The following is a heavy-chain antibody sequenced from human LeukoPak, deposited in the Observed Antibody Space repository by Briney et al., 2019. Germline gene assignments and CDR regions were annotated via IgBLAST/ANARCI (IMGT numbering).Heavy chain of an antibody. V-gene: IGHV1-2*02. CDR1: GYTFTGYY. D-gene: IGHD6-13*01. J-gene: IGHJ4*02. Sequence: ASVKVSCKASGYTFTGYYMHWVRQAPGQGLEWMGWINPNSGGTNYAQKFQGRVTMTRDTSISTAYMELSRLRSDATAVYYCAREAAAGATPDYWGQGTLVTVSS. CDR2: INPNSGGT. CDR3: AREAAAGATPDY.